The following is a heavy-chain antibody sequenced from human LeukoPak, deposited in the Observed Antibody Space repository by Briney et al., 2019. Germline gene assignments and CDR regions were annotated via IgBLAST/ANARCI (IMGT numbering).Heavy chain of an antibody. V-gene: IGHV3-7*01. Sequence: GGSLRLSCAASGFTFSSYWMTWVRQAPGKGLEWVAYIKQDGSEKHYVDSVKGRFTISRDNAKNSLYLQMNSLRAEDTAVYYCARDRLGTWYYFDSWGRGSLVTVSS. CDR3: ARDRLGTWYYFDS. J-gene: IGHJ4*02. CDR2: IKQDGSEK. D-gene: IGHD6-13*01. CDR1: GFTFSSYW.